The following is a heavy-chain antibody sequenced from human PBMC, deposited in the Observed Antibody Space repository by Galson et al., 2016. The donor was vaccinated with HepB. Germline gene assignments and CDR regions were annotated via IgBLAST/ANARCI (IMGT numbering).Heavy chain of an antibody. D-gene: IGHD6-6*01. J-gene: IGHJ4*02. CDR1: EFSFESYT. V-gene: IGHV3-9*01. CDR3: TTGSSSGFWSSFDY. Sequence: SLRLSCAASEFSFESYTMHWVRQPPGKGLEWVSGITWNSGRIHYADSVKGRFTISRDNAKNSLYLQMSSLRTEDTAFYYCTTGSSSGFWSSFDYWGQGTLVTASS. CDR2: ITWNSGRI.